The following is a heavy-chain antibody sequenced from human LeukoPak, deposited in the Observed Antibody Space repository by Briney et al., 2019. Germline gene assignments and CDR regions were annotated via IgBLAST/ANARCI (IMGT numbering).Heavy chain of an antibody. J-gene: IGHJ6*02. V-gene: IGHV3-30-3*01. CDR2: ISYDGSNK. CDR1: GFTFSSYA. Sequence: PGGSLRLSCAASGFTFSSYAMSWVRQAPGKGLEWVAVISYDGSNKYYADSVKGRFTISRDNSKNTLYLQMNSLRAEDTAVYYCARRYSSYYYGMDVWGQGTTVTVSS. CDR3: ARRYSSYYYGMDV. D-gene: IGHD5-18*01.